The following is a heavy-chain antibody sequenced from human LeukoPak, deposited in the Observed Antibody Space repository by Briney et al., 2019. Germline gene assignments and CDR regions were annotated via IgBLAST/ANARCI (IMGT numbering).Heavy chain of an antibody. D-gene: IGHD2-8*01. V-gene: IGHV3-48*03. Sequence: GGSLRLSCAASGFTFSSYEMNWVRQALGKGLEWVSYISSSGSTIYYADSVKGRFSISRDSSKNILHLQMNSLRAEDTAVYYCAKDRCSNGVGCYYYYMDVWGKGTTVTISS. J-gene: IGHJ6*03. CDR2: ISSSGSTI. CDR1: GFTFSSYE. CDR3: AKDRCSNGVGCYYYYMDV.